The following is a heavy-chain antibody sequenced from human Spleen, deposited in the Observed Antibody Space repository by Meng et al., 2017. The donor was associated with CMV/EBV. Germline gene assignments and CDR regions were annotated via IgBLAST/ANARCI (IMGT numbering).Heavy chain of an antibody. CDR1: GFTFSINW. CDR2: IKQDGSEK. D-gene: IGHD6-13*01. J-gene: IGHJ6*02. Sequence: GESLKISCAASGFTFSINWMHWVRQAPGKGLEWVANIKQDGSEKYYVDSVKGRFTISRDNAKNSLYLQMNSLRAEDTAVYYCARAESSSWYSDYYYGMDVWGQGTTVTVSS. CDR3: ARAESSSWYSDYYYGMDV. V-gene: IGHV3-7*01.